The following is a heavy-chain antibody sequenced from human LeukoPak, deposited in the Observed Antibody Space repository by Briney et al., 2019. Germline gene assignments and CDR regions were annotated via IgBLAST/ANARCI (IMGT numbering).Heavy chain of an antibody. CDR3: ARAYCSSTSCYTVY. J-gene: IGHJ4*02. V-gene: IGHV3-9*01. CDR2: ISWNSDSI. Sequence: GGSLRLSCAASGFTFDDYAMHWARQAPGKGLEWVSGISWNSDSIGYADSVKGRFTISRDNAKNSLYLQMNSLRAEDTALYYCARAYCSSTSCYTVYWGQGTLVTVSS. D-gene: IGHD2-2*02. CDR1: GFTFDDYA.